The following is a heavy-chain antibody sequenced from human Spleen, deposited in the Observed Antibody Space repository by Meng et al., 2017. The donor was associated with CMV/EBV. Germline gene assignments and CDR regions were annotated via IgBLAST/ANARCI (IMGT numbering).Heavy chain of an antibody. D-gene: IGHD3-16*01. Sequence: LSCAAYGFTSSSYAMHWVRQAPGKGLEWVAVISYDGSNKYYADSVKGRFTISRDNSKNTLYLQMNSLRAEDTAVYYCARDLTLRVWDWGQGTLVTVSS. V-gene: IGHV3-30*04. J-gene: IGHJ4*02. CDR1: GFTSSSYA. CDR2: ISYDGSNK. CDR3: ARDLTLRVWD.